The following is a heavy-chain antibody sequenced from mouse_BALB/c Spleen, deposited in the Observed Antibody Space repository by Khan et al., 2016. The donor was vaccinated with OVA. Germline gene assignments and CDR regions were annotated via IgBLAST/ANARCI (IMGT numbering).Heavy chain of an antibody. D-gene: IGHD1-1*01. CDR2: INPHIGET. CDR1: GYSFTGYF. J-gene: IGHJ2*01. V-gene: IGHV1-20*02. CDR3: ASIYGSDFDY. Sequence: EVQLKQSGPELVKPGASVKISCKASGYSFTGYFMNWVMQSHGKSLEWIGRINPHIGETFYNPKFKGKATLTVYESSSTAHLELRSLASADSDVYYCASIYGSDFDYWGQGTTLTVSS.